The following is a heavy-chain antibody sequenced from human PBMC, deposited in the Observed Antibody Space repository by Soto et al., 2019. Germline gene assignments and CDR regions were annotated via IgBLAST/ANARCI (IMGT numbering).Heavy chain of an antibody. V-gene: IGHV1-69*13. D-gene: IGHD6-19*01. Sequence: SVKVSCKASGATFSGYAINWLRQAPGQGLEWLGRIVPIFETLNYAERFQGRVAITADESTTTVYMELTNLTHEDTAVYYCVVMGNVAVSNPRSFDYWGQGTQVTVSS. CDR1: GATFSGYA. CDR3: VVMGNVAVSNPRSFDY. J-gene: IGHJ4*02. CDR2: IVPIFETL.